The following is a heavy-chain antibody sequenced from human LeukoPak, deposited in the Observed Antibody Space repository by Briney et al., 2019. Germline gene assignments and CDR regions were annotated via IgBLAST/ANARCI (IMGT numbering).Heavy chain of an antibody. CDR1: GGTFSSYA. CDR3: ARTETQPYDSSGYYLDY. Sequence: ASVKVSCKASGGTFSSYAISWVRQAPGQGLEWMRRIIPILGIANYAQKFQGRVTITADKSTSTAYMELSSLRSEDTAVYYCARTETQPYDSSGYYLDYWGQGTLVTVSS. V-gene: IGHV1-69*04. D-gene: IGHD3-22*01. CDR2: IIPILGIA. J-gene: IGHJ4*02.